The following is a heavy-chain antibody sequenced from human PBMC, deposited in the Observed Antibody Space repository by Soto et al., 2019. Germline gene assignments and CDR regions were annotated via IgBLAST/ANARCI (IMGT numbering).Heavy chain of an antibody. CDR3: ARAASTFYYYYMDV. V-gene: IGHV3-74*01. CDR2: INSDGSST. Sequence: PGGSLRLSCAASGFTFSSYWMHWVRQAPGKGLVWVSRINSDGSSTSYADSVKGRFTISGDNAKNTLYLQMNSLRAEDTAVYYWARAASTFYYYYMDVWGKGTTVTVSS. J-gene: IGHJ6*03. D-gene: IGHD6-13*01. CDR1: GFTFSSYW.